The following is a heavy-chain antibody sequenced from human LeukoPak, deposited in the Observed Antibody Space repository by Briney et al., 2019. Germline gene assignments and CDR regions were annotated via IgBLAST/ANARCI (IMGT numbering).Heavy chain of an antibody. J-gene: IGHJ4*02. V-gene: IGHV4-34*01. Sequence: SETLSLTCAVYGGSFSGYYWSWIRQPPGKGLEWIGEINHSGSTNYNPSLKSRVTISVDTSKNQFSLKLSSVTAADTAVYYCARGRVVESYFDYWGQGTLVTVSS. CDR3: ARGRVVESYFDY. D-gene: IGHD3-10*01. CDR2: INHSGST. CDR1: GGSFSGYY.